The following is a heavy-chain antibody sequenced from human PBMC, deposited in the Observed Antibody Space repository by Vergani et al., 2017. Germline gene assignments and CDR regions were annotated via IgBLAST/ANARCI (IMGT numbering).Heavy chain of an antibody. Sequence: EVQLVDSGGGLVQPGQSLRLSCTPSGFSFGDDALTWVRQVPGKGLEWVAFLGKRDFGGTRQYAPSVRGRFTISRDDSKSVAYLDMNNLKVEDTAIYYCGRGSDNYNWGQGTLVTVSS. D-gene: IGHD5-24*01. CDR3: GRGSDNYN. CDR2: LGKRDFGGTR. V-gene: IGHV3-49*04. CDR1: GFSFGDDA. J-gene: IGHJ4*02.